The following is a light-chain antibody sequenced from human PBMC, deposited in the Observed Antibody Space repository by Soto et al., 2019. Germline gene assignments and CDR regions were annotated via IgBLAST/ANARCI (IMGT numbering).Light chain of an antibody. J-gene: IGKJ3*01. CDR1: QSFSSSY. CDR3: QRYGSALFT. CDR2: GAS. V-gene: IGKV3-20*01. Sequence: EIVLTQSPGTLSLSPGERATLSCRASQSFSSSYLAGYQQKPGQAPRLLIYGASSRATGIPDRFSGSGSGTDFTLTISSLEHDDFAVYYCQRYGSALFTFRPGTKVDVK.